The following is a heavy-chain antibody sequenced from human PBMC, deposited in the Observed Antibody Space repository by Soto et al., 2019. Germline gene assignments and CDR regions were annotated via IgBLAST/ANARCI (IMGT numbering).Heavy chain of an antibody. CDR2: IIPIFGTA. V-gene: IGHV1-69*13. J-gene: IGHJ5*02. Sequence: GASVKVSCKASGGTFSSYAISWVRQAPGQGLEWMGGIIPIFGTANYAQKFQGRVTITADESTSTAYMELSSLRSEDTAVYYCARVIRPRGGYLSPWGQGTLVTVSS. D-gene: IGHD1-26*01. CDR3: ARVIRPRGGYLSP. CDR1: GGTFSSYA.